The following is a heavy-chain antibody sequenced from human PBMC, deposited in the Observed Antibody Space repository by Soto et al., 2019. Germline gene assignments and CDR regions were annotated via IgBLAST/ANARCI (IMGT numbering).Heavy chain of an antibody. Sequence: SETLSLTCTVSGYPITSHCWSWIRQPPGRGLQWIGHLCYSGNTNYNPSLKSRVTISVDTSKNQFSLTLSSVTAADTAVYYCAREMGTWLLNAVLDPWGLGTLVTVSS. J-gene: IGHJ5*02. CDR1: GYPITSHC. D-gene: IGHD3-9*01. CDR3: AREMGTWLLNAVLDP. V-gene: IGHV4-59*11. CDR2: LCYSGNT.